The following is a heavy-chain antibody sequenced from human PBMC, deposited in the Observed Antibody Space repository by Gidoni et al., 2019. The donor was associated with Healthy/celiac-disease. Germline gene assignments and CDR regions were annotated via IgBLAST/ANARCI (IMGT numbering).Heavy chain of an antibody. V-gene: IGHV4-61*02. Sequence: QVQLQESGPGLVKPSQTLSLTCTVSGGSISSGSYYWSWIRQPAGKGLEWIGRIYTSGSTNYNPSLKSRVTISVDTSKNQFSLKLSSVTAADTAVYYCARSKGIGSGWYDPPDYWGQGTLVTVSS. CDR1: GGSISSGSYY. CDR2: IYTSGST. CDR3: ARSKGIGSGWYDPPDY. J-gene: IGHJ4*02. D-gene: IGHD6-19*01.